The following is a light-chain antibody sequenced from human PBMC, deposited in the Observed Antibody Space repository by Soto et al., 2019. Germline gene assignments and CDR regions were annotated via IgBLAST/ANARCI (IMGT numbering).Light chain of an antibody. J-gene: IGKJ1*01. CDR2: LGS. Sequence: DIVMTQSPLSLPVTPGEPASISCRSSQSLLHSDGYNYLDWYLQEPGQSPQLLIYLGSNRASGVPDRFSGSGSGTDFTLKISRVEAEDVGVYYCMQALQTPATFGQGTKVEIK. V-gene: IGKV2-28*01. CDR1: QSLLHSDGYNY. CDR3: MQALQTPAT.